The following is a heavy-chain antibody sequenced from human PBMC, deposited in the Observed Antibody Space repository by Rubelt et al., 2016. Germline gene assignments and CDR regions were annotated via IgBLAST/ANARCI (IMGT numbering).Heavy chain of an antibody. CDR3: ARDRSCAVDGFCVDP. D-gene: IGHD3-3*01. V-gene: IGHV3-30*04. CDR1: GFTFSSYA. J-gene: IGHJ5*02. Sequence: QVQLVESGGGVVQPGRSLRLSCAASGFTFSSYAMHWVRQAPGKGLEWVAVISYDGSNKYHADSVKGRFTISRDNSKNTLYLQMNSLRAEATAVYYCARDRSCAVDGFCVDPWGQGTLVTVSS. CDR2: ISYDGSNK.